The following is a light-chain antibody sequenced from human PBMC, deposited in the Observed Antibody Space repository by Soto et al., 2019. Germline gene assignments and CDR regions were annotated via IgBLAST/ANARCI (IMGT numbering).Light chain of an antibody. Sequence: DIQMTQSPSSLSASVGDRVTITCRASQRISSYLNWYQQKPGTAPNLLIYAASSLQSGVPSRFSGSGSGKDFTLTISSLQPEDFATYYCQQSYDTLWTFGQGTKVEIK. CDR2: AAS. CDR3: QQSYDTLWT. CDR1: QRISSY. V-gene: IGKV1-39*01. J-gene: IGKJ1*01.